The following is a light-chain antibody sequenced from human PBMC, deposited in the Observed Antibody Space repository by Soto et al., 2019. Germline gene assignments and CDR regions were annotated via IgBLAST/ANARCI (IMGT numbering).Light chain of an antibody. Sequence: QAVVTQPPSLSGTPGQRVTISCSGSNSNIGAGYDVHWYQQFPGTAPKLLIYGNINRPSGVPDRFSGSKSGPSASLAITGLQAEDEADYYCQSYDSRLSNYVFGGGTKVTVL. CDR2: GNI. J-gene: IGLJ1*01. CDR1: NSNIGAGYD. CDR3: QSYDSRLSNYV. V-gene: IGLV1-40*01.